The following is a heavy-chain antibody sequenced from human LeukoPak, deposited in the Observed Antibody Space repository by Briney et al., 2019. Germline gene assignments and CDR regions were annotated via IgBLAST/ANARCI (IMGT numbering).Heavy chain of an antibody. J-gene: IGHJ4*02. D-gene: IGHD3-9*01. CDR3: AKDSAYYWFDY. CDR1: GFTFSSYG. CDR2: ISYDGSNK. V-gene: IGHV3-30*18. Sequence: PGRSLRLSCAASGFTFSSYGMHWVRQAPGKGLEWVAVISYDGSNKYYADSVKGRFTISRDSAKNPLYLQMNSLRDEDTAVYYCAKDSAYYWFDYWGQGTLVTVSS.